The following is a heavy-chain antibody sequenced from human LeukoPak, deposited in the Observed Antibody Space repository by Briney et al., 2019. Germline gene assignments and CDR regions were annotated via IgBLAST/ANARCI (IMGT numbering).Heavy chain of an antibody. Sequence: GGSLRLSCAASGFTFDDYGMSWVRQAPGKGLEWVSGINWNGGSTGYADSVKGRFTISRDNAKNSLYLQMNSLRAEDTALYYCARDEAYYYDSSGYYPGYWGQGTLVTVSS. CDR1: GFTFDDYG. J-gene: IGHJ4*02. V-gene: IGHV3-20*04. CDR3: ARDEAYYYDSSGYYPGY. D-gene: IGHD3-22*01. CDR2: INWNGGST.